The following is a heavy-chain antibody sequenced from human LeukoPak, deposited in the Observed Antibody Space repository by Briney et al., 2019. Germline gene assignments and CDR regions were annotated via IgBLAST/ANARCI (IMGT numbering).Heavy chain of an antibody. CDR1: GFTFSSYG. V-gene: IGHV3-23*01. J-gene: IGHJ4*02. D-gene: IGHD1-1*01. CDR2: ISGGGGST. Sequence: GGSLRLSCTASGFTFSSYGMSWVRQAPGKGLDWVSAISGGGGSTYYADSVKGRFSISRDNSKNTLYLQMNSLRAEDTAVYYCAKSPWNGKFRAYFDYWGQGTLVTVSS. CDR3: AKSPWNGKFRAYFDY.